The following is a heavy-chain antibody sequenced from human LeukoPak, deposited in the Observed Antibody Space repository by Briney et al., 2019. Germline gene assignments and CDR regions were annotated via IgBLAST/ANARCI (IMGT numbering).Heavy chain of an antibody. Sequence: PGGSLRLSCAASGFTFSSYEMNWVSQAPGNGLEWVSYISSSGSTIYYADSVKGRFTISRDNSKNTRYLQMNSLRAEDTAVYYCAKEGGFYSSSREFDYWGQGPLVTVSS. CDR2: ISSSGSTI. CDR3: AKEGGFYSSSREFDY. CDR1: GFTFSSYE. J-gene: IGHJ4*02. D-gene: IGHD6-6*01. V-gene: IGHV3-48*03.